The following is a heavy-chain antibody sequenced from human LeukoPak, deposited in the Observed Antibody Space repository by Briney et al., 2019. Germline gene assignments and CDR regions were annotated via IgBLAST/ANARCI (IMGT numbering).Heavy chain of an antibody. CDR1: GFTFSSYE. J-gene: IGHJ4*02. D-gene: IGHD5-24*01. Sequence: GGSLRLSCAASGFTFSSYEMNWVGQAPGKGLEWVSYISSSGSTIYYADSVRGRFTISRDNAKNSLYLQMNSLRAEDTAVYYCARGRWLQPLDYWGQGTLVTVSS. CDR3: ARGRWLQPLDY. V-gene: IGHV3-48*03. CDR2: ISSSGSTI.